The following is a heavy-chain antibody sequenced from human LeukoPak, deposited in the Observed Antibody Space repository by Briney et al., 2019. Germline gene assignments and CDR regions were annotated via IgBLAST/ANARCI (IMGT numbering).Heavy chain of an antibody. Sequence: GGSLRLSCAASGFTFSSYSMNWVRQAPGKGLEWVANIKQDGSEKYYMDSVKGRFTISRDNAKNSLYLQMNSLRAEDTAVYYCARVNPYYYDSSGYQNWFDPRGQGTLVTVSS. D-gene: IGHD3-22*01. V-gene: IGHV3-7*04. CDR3: ARVNPYYYDSSGYQNWFDP. CDR1: GFTFSSYS. J-gene: IGHJ5*02. CDR2: IKQDGSEK.